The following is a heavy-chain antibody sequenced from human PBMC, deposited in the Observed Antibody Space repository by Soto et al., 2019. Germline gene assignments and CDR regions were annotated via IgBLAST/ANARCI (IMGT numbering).Heavy chain of an antibody. D-gene: IGHD6-13*01. J-gene: IGHJ5*02. CDR3: AKDGGIAAAGTGLGFDP. Sequence: EVQLLESGGGLVQPGGSLRLSCAASGFTFSSYAMSWVRQAPGKGLEWVSAISGSGGSTYYADSVKGWFTISRDNSKNTLYLQMNSLRAEDTAVYYCAKDGGIAAAGTGLGFDPWGQGTLVTVSS. V-gene: IGHV3-23*01. CDR1: GFTFSSYA. CDR2: ISGSGGST.